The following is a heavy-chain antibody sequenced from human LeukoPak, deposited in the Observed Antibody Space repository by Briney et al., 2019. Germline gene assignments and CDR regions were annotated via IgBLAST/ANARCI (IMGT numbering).Heavy chain of an antibody. J-gene: IGHJ4*02. V-gene: IGHV3-30*04. CDR2: ITYDGSSK. D-gene: IGHD5-18*01. Sequence: GRSLRLSCAASGFTFSSYAMHCVRQDPAKGLQGVACITYDGSSKYYADSVKGRFTISRDNSKNTLSLQMNSLRTEDTAVYYCARVNTATGPFDDWGQGTLVTVSP. CDR1: GFTFSSYA. CDR3: ARVNTATGPFDD.